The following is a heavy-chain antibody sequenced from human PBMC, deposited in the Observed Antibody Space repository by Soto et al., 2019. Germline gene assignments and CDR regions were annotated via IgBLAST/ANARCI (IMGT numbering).Heavy chain of an antibody. V-gene: IGHV3-13*01. D-gene: IGHD2-2*01. CDR2: ITTAGDT. CDR1: GFIFGDFD. J-gene: IGHJ5*02. CDR3: ARGQCRNTDCSWRYNWFDP. Sequence: GGSLRLSCAASGFIFGDFDMHWLRQVTGKRLEWVSSITTAGDTFYSDSVKGRFTISRENAKNSFYLQMNRLGAGDTAFYYCARGQCRNTDCSWRYNWFDPWGQGTLVTVSS.